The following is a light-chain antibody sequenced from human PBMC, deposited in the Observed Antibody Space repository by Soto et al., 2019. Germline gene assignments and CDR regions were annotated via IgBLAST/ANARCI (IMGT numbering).Light chain of an antibody. CDR2: EVS. CDR1: QSLLGSDGKTY. Sequence: DIVMTQTPLSLSVTPGQPASIACKSSQSLLGSDGKTYLSWYLQKPGHPPQLLIFEVSNHFSGVSDRFSGSGSGTDFTLKISRVEAEDVGVHYCMQSVQFPRTFGAGTKVEIX. CDR3: MQSVQFPRT. J-gene: IGKJ4*01. V-gene: IGKV2D-29*01.